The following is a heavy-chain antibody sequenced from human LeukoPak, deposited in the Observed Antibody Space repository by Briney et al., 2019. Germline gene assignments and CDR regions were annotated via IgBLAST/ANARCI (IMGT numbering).Heavy chain of an antibody. CDR1: GGSFSGYY. D-gene: IGHD1-7*01. V-gene: IGHV4-34*01. J-gene: IGHJ4*02. CDR2: INHSGST. CDR3: ARARYNWNSAGYFDY. Sequence: PSETLSLTCAVYGGSFSGYYWSWIRQPPGKGLEWIGEINHSGSTNYNPSLKSRVTISVDTSKNQFSLKLSSVTAADTAVYYCARARYNWNSAGYFDYWGQGTLVTVSS.